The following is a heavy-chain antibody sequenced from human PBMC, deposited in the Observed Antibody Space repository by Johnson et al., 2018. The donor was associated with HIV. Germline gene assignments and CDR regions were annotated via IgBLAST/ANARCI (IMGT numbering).Heavy chain of an antibody. CDR1: VFTFSSYG. D-gene: IGHD6-19*01. V-gene: IGHV3-NL1*01. CDR3: AKDLQWLAEGAFDI. Sequence: QVQLVESGGGVVQPGGSLRLSCAASVFTFSSYGMHWVRQAPGKGLEWVSSIDWNGGRQGYVDSVKGRFTISRDNSKNTLYLQMNSLRAEDTAVYYCAKDLQWLAEGAFDIWGQGAMVTVSS. J-gene: IGHJ3*02. CDR2: IDWNGGRQ.